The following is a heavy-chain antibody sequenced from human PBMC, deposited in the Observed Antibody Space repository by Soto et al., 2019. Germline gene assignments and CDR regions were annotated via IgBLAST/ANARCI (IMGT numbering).Heavy chain of an antibody. CDR2: INPNSGGT. CDR3: ARDRSPREGIAAAGTLYYYMDV. D-gene: IGHD6-13*01. V-gene: IGHV1-2*04. CDR1: GYTFTGYY. Sequence: ASVKVCCKASGYTFTGYYIHWVRQATGQGLEWMGWINPNSGGTNYAQKFQGWVTMTRDTSISTAYMELSRLRSDDTAVYYCARDRSPREGIAAAGTLYYYMDVWGKGTTVTVSS. J-gene: IGHJ6*03.